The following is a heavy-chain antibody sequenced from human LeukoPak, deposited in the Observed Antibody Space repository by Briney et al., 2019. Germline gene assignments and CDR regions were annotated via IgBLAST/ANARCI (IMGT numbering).Heavy chain of an antibody. CDR1: GFTVSSNY. D-gene: IGHD4-17*01. J-gene: IGHJ4*02. CDR3: ARARGYGDSYYFDY. V-gene: IGHV3-66*02. CDR2: IYSGGST. Sequence: GGSLRLSCAASGFTVSSNYMGWVRQAPGKGLEWVSVIYSGGSTYYADSVKGRFTISRDNSKNTLYLQMNSLRAEDTAVYYCARARGYGDSYYFDYWGQGTLVTVSS.